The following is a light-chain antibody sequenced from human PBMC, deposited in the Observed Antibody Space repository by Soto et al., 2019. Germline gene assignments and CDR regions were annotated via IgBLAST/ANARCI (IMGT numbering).Light chain of an antibody. J-gene: IGLJ2*01. CDR3: NSYTSNNTRV. V-gene: IGLV2-14*01. CDR2: EVS. CDR1: SSDVGYYNY. Sequence: QSALTQPASVSGSPGQSITIPCTGTSSDVGYYNYVSWYQHYPGKAPKLMIYEVSNRPSGVSNRFSGSKSGNTASLTISGLQAEDEADYYCNSYTSNNTRVFGGGTKVTVL.